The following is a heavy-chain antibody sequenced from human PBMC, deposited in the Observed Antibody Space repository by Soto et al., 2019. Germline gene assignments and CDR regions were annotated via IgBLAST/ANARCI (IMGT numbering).Heavy chain of an antibody. D-gene: IGHD3-9*01. J-gene: IGHJ4*02. V-gene: IGHV1-46*01. CDR2: INPSGGST. CDR3: ARTFPHDIFSDY. Sequence: ASVKVSCKASGYTFTSYYIHWVRQAPGQGLEWMGIINPSGGSTSYAQKFQGRVTMTMDTSTSTVYMELSSLRSEDTAVYYCARTFPHDIFSDYCGPGTLVTVSS. CDR1: GYTFTSYY.